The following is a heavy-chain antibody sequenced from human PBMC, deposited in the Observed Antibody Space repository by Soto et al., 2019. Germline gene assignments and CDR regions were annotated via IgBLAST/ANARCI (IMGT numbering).Heavy chain of an antibody. Sequence: GASVKVSCKASGYTFTSYYMHWVRHAPGQGLEWMGIINPSGGSTSYAQKFQGRVTMTRDTSTSTVYMELSSLRSEDTAVYYCARVRYYDSSGYYVLEYWGQGTLVTVSS. D-gene: IGHD3-22*01. V-gene: IGHV1-46*01. CDR2: INPSGGST. J-gene: IGHJ4*02. CDR1: GYTFTSYY. CDR3: ARVRYYDSSGYYVLEY.